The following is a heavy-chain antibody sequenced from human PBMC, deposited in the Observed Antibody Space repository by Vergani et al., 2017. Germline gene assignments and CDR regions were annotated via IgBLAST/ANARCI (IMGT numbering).Heavy chain of an antibody. CDR2: IYYSGST. V-gene: IGHV4-39*02. Sequence: QLQLQESGPGLVKPSETLSLTCTVSGGSISSSRHYWGWIRQPPGKGLEWIGRIYYSGSTYYNPSLKRRVTISLDTSKNQFSLKLSSVNAEDTAVYYFARDELFSGYGYGTDYWGQGTLVTVSS. D-gene: IGHD5-18*01. CDR3: ARDELFSGYGYGTDY. J-gene: IGHJ4*02. CDR1: GGSISSSRHY.